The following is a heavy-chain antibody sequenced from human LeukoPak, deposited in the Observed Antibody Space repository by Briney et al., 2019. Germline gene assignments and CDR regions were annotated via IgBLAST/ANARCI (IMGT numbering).Heavy chain of an antibody. J-gene: IGHJ4*02. Sequence: ASVKVSCKASGYTFTSYGISWVRQAPGQGLEWMGWISAYNGNTNYAQKLQGRVTMTTDTSTSTAYMELRSLRSDDTAAYYCARDWPTGPRSSRIAVAGKIDYWGQGTLVTVSS. V-gene: IGHV1-18*01. CDR3: ARDWPTGPRSSRIAVAGKIDY. CDR1: GYTFTSYG. CDR2: ISAYNGNT. D-gene: IGHD6-19*01.